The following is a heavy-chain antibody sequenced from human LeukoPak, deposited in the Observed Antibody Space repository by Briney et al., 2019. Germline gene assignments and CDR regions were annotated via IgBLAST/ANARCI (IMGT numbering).Heavy chain of an antibody. CDR3: AKDIGARVRGVMTR. CDR2: ISWNSGSI. V-gene: IGHV3-9*01. CDR1: GFTFDDYA. D-gene: IGHD3-10*01. Sequence: GGSLRLSCAASGFTFDDYAMHWVRQAPGKGLEWVSGISWNSGSIGYADSVKGRFTTSRDNAKNSLYLQMNSLRAEDTALYYCAKDIGARVRGVMTRWGQGTLVTVSS. J-gene: IGHJ4*02.